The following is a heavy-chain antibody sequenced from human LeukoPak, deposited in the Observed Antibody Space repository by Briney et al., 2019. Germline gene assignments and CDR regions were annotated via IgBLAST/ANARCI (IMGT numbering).Heavy chain of an antibody. V-gene: IGHV4-30-2*02. D-gene: IGHD6-19*01. J-gene: IGHJ4*02. Sequence: SETLSLTCTVSGGSISSGGYYWSWIRQPPGKGLEWIGYIYHSGSTYYNPSLKSRVTISVDRSKNQFSLKLSSVTTADTAVYYCAISPGAGTAGYFDYWGQGTLVTVSS. CDR1: GGSISSGGYY. CDR3: AISPGAGTAGYFDY. CDR2: IYHSGST.